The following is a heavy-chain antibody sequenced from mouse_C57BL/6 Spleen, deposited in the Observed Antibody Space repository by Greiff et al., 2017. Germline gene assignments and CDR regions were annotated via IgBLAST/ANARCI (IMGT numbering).Heavy chain of an antibody. J-gene: IGHJ1*03. CDR1: GFTFSNYW. Sequence: EVKLVESGGGLVQPGGSMKLSCVASGFTFSNYWMNWVRQSPEKGLEWVAQIRLKSDNYATHYAESVKGRFTISRDDSKSRVYLQMNNLRAEDTGIYYCTGTGYFDVWGTGTTVTVSS. CDR3: TGTGYFDV. CDR2: IRLKSDNYAT. V-gene: IGHV6-3*01.